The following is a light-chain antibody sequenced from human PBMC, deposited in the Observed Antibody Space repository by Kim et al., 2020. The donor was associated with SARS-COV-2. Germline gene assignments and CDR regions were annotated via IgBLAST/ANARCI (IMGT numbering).Light chain of an antibody. V-gene: IGKV1-16*01. Sequence: DIQMTQSPSSLSASVGDRVTITCRASQNFSHYLAWFQVKPGKVPKSLIYATTSLHSGVPPRFSGSGSGTDFTLTISNLQPEDFATYYCQQYNSYPRTFGQGTKLEI. J-gene: IGKJ2*02. CDR2: ATT. CDR3: QQYNSYPRT. CDR1: QNFSHY.